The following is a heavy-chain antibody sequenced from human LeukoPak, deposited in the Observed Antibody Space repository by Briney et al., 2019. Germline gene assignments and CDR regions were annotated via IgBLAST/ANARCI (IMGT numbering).Heavy chain of an antibody. Sequence: GGSLRLPCAASGFTFSSYGVHWVRQAPGKGLEWVAVISYDGSNKYYADSVKGRFTISRDNSKNTLYLQMNSLRAEDTAVYYCASGIAAAGSVFGWSLDYWGQGTLVTVSS. CDR3: ASGIAAAGSVFGWSLDY. V-gene: IGHV3-30*03. CDR2: ISYDGSNK. J-gene: IGHJ4*02. D-gene: IGHD6-13*01. CDR1: GFTFSSYG.